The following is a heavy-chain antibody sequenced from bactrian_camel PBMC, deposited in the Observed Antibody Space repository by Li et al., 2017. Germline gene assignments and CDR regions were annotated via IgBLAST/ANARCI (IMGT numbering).Heavy chain of an antibody. CDR3: AIGLFADFGLGGSSNG. CDR1: GFTIDNYD. CDR2: IYGDGTKT. Sequence: HVQLVESGGGSVQAGGSLRLSCAASGFTIDNYDINWVRQAPGKGLEWVSGIYGDGTKTGYADSVKGRFTISVDNAKNTLYLQMNSLRADDTAMYYGAIGLFADFGLGGSSNGWGQGTQVTVS. D-gene: IGHD5*01. V-gene: IGHV3S6*01. J-gene: IGHJ4*01.